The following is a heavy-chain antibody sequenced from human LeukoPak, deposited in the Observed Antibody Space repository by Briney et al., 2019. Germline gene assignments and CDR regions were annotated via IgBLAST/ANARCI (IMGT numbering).Heavy chain of an antibody. CDR2: INHSGST. J-gene: IGHJ4*02. D-gene: IGHD3-10*01. Sequence: PSETLSLTCAVYGGPFRVSSWTGFAHPQGKGRNWIGEINHSGSTNYNPSLKSRVTISVDTSKNQFSLKLSSVAAADTAVYYCARDYGSGFDFDYWGQGTLVTVSS. CDR1: GGPFRVSS. CDR3: ARDYGSGFDFDY. V-gene: IGHV4-34*01.